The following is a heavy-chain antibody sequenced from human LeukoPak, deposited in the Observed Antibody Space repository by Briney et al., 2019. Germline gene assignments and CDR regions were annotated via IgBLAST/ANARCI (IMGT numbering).Heavy chain of an antibody. CDR3: AREGSYCSSASCLSSYYFDY. V-gene: IGHV4-39*07. D-gene: IGHD2-2*01. CDR1: GGSISSSSYY. Sequence: SETLSLTCTVSGGSISSSSYYWGWIRQPPGKGLEWIGSIYYSGSTYYNPSLKSRVTISVDTSKNQFSLKLSSVTAADTAVYYCAREGSYCSSASCLSSYYFDYWGQGTLVTVSS. J-gene: IGHJ4*02. CDR2: IYYSGST.